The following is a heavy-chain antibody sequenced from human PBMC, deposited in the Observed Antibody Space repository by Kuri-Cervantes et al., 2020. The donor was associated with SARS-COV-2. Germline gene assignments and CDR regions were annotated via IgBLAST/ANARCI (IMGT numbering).Heavy chain of an antibody. CDR1: GYTFTGYY. V-gene: IGHV1-8*03. CDR3: ARAIREGGYSGYDRLYYYYYMDV. D-gene: IGHD5-12*01. CDR2: MNPNSGNT. Sequence: ASVKVSCKASGYTFTGYYMHWVRQAPGQGLEWMGWMNPNSGNTGYAQKFQGRVTITRNTSISTAYMELSSLRSEDTAVYYCARAIREGGYSGYDRLYYYYYMDVWGKGTTVTVSS. J-gene: IGHJ6*03.